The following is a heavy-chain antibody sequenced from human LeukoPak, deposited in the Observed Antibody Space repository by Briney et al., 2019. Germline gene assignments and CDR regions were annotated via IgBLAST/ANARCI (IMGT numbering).Heavy chain of an antibody. V-gene: IGHV3-23*01. CDR2: ISGSGGTT. CDR1: GFTFSSYG. CDR3: AKVTHYCSGGSCYLDAFDI. J-gene: IGHJ3*02. Sequence: PGGSLRLSCAASGFTFSSYGMHWVRQAPGKGLEWVSVISGSGGTTYYADSVKGRFTISRDNSKKTLYLEMNSLRAEDTAVYYCAKVTHYCSGGSCYLDAFDIWGQGTMVTVSS. D-gene: IGHD2-15*01.